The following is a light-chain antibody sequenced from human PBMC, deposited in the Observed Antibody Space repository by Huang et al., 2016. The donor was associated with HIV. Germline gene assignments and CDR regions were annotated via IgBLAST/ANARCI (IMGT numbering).Light chain of an antibody. CDR2: DVS. Sequence: DIQMTQSPTSLSAFVGDTVAISCRASHRLTPYLNWYHQKPGRAPKLLIYDVSNLETRVATRFRSSGSETHFTLTITGLQNDEIGTYYCQHYKDSVVAFGGGTKVEIK. CDR3: QHYKDSVVA. CDR1: HRLTPY. V-gene: IGKV1-33*01. J-gene: IGKJ4*01.